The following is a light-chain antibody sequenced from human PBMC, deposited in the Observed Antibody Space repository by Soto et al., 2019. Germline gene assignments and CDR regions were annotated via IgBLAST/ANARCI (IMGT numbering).Light chain of an antibody. CDR1: QGISSY. Sequence: DIHLTKSPSFLSASVGDRVTITCRASQGISSYLAWYQQKPGKAPKLLIYAASTLQSGVPSRFSGSGSGTEFTLTISSLQPEDFATYYCQQLNSYPITFGQGTRLEIK. CDR2: AAS. V-gene: IGKV1-9*01. J-gene: IGKJ5*01. CDR3: QQLNSYPIT.